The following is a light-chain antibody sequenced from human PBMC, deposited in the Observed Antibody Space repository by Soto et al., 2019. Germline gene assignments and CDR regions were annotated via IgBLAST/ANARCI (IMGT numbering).Light chain of an antibody. CDR1: QSVSSNY. J-gene: IGKJ2*01. Sequence: EIVLTQSPGTLSLSPGERVTLSCRASQSVSSNYLAWYQHKPGQAPRLLIYGASSRATGIPDRFTGSGSGTDFTLTISRLEPEDFAVYFCQQYGTSSYTFGQGTKLEIK. V-gene: IGKV3-20*01. CDR2: GAS. CDR3: QQYGTSSYT.